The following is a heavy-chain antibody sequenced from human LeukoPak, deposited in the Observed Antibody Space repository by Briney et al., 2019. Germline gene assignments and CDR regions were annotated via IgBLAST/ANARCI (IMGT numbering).Heavy chain of an antibody. J-gene: IGHJ4*02. CDR1: GFTFSSYW. CDR2: ISADGSIT. CDR3: ARADGSDYVDF. V-gene: IGHV3-74*03. D-gene: IGHD2-15*01. Sequence: GGSLRLFCAASGFTFSSYWMHWVRQAPGKGLVWASRISADGSITTYADSVKGRLTISRDNAKNTLYLQMNSLRAEDTAVYYCARADGSDYVDFWGQGSLVTVSS.